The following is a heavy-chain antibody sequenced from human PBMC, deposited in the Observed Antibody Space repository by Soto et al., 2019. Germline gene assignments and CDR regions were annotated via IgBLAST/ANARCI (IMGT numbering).Heavy chain of an antibody. CDR2: INPNSGGT. CDR1: GYTLTGYY. J-gene: IGHJ4*02. Sequence: ASVKVSCKASGYTLTGYYMHWVRQAPGQGLEWMGWINPNSGGTNYAQKFQGRVTMTRDTSISTAYMELSRLRSDDTAVYYRARGSPPRLPPGYWGQGTLVTVSS. CDR3: ARGSPPRLPPGY. V-gene: IGHV1-2*02. D-gene: IGHD4-17*01.